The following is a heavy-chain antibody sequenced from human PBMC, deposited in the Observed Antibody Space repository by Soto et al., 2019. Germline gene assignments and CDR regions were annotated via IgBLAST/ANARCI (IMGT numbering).Heavy chain of an antibody. CDR2: IYWNDDK. CDR3: VSGSFPSWFDP. D-gene: IGHD3-10*01. V-gene: IGHV2-5*01. Sequence: QITLKESGPTLVKPTQTLTLTCTFSGFSFSTSGVGVGWIRQPPGKALEWLALIYWNDDKRYSPSLKSRLTITKDTAKNPVVLTMTNIDPVDTATYYCVSGSFPSWFDPWGQGTLVTVSS. CDR1: GFSFSTSGVG. J-gene: IGHJ5*02.